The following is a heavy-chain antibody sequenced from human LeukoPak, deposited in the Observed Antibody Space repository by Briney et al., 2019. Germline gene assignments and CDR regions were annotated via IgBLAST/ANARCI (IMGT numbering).Heavy chain of an antibody. D-gene: IGHD4-17*01. CDR3: AKDFFTYGDYARQYFDY. CDR2: ISGSGGST. J-gene: IGHJ4*02. Sequence: GGSLRLSCAASGFTFSSYAMNWVRQAPGKGLEWVSAISGSGGSTYYTDSVKGRFTISRDKSKNTVYLQINSLRAEDTAVYYCAKDFFTYGDYARQYFDYWGQGTLVTVSS. CDR1: GFTFSSYA. V-gene: IGHV3-23*01.